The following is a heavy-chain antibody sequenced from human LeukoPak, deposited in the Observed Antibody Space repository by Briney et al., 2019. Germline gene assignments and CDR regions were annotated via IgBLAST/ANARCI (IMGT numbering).Heavy chain of an antibody. CDR1: GYTFTSYG. D-gene: IGHD3-16*01. CDR2: ISAYNGNT. V-gene: IGHV1-18*01. Sequence: ASVKVSCKASGYTFTSYGISWVRQAPGQGLEWMGWISAYNGNTNYAQKLQGRVTMTTDTSTSTAYMELRSLRSDDTAVYYCARANPDYVWGSSGYWGQGTLVTVSS. J-gene: IGHJ4*02. CDR3: ARANPDYVWGSSGY.